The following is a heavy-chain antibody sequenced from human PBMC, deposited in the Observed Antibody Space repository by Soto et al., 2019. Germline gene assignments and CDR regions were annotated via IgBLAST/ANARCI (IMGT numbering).Heavy chain of an antibody. Sequence: EVQLLESGGGLVQPGGSLRLSCAASGFSFSSYAMSWVRQAPGKGLEWVSVISGSGGSTYYADSVMGRFTICRDNSKNTRYLQLNSLTAEDTDVYYCAKDAPFGSSSYEYFQHWGQGPLVTVSS. CDR3: AKDAPFGSSSYEYFQH. V-gene: IGHV3-23*01. J-gene: IGHJ1*01. CDR1: GFSFSSYA. CDR2: ISGSGGST. D-gene: IGHD6-13*01.